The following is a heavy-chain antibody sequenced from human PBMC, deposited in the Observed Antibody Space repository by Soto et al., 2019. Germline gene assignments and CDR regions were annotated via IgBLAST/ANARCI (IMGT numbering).Heavy chain of an antibody. CDR3: ARSYCSGGSCQLGTYFDY. CDR2: IYYSGST. D-gene: IGHD2-15*01. V-gene: IGHV4-39*07. Sequence: PSETLSLTCTVSGGSISSSSYYWGWIRQPPGKGLEWIGSIYYSGSTYYNPSLKSRVTISVDTSKNQFSLKLSSVTAADTAVYYCARSYCSGGSCQLGTYFDYWGQGTLVTVSS. CDR1: GGSISSSSYY. J-gene: IGHJ4*02.